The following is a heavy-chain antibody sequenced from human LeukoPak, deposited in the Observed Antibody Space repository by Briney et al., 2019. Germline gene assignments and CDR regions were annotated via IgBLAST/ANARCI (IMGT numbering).Heavy chain of an antibody. V-gene: IGHV3-23*01. J-gene: IGHJ4*02. CDR3: AKPVTRDYFDY. CDR2: ISASGDNT. D-gene: IGHD4-11*01. CDR1: GFTFRSYA. Sequence: PGGSLRLSCAASGFTFRSYAMSWVRQAPGKGLEWVSGISASGDNTYYADSVKGRFTISRDNSKNTLYLQMNSLRAEDTAVYYCAKPVTRDYFDYWGQGTLVTVSS.